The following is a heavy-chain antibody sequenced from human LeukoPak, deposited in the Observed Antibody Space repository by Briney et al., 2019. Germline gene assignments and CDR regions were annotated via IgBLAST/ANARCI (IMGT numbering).Heavy chain of an antibody. CDR3: ARVKEMYYDFLYGMDV. D-gene: IGHD3-3*01. CDR2: ISSSGSTI. J-gene: IGHJ6*02. CDR1: GFTFSDYY. V-gene: IGHV3-11*01. Sequence: PGGSPRLSCAASGFTFSDYYMSWIRQAPGKGLEWVSYISSSGSTIYYADSVKGRFTISRDNAKNSLYLQMNSLRAEDTAVYYCARVKEMYYDFLYGMDVWGQGTTVTVSS.